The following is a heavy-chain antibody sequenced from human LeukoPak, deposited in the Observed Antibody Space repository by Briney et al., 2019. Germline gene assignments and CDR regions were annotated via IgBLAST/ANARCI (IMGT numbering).Heavy chain of an antibody. D-gene: IGHD1-1*01. J-gene: IGHJ4*01. CDR1: RFTHRRFW. Sequence: PGGSLRLSCPGTRFTHRRFWMNWLRQPPGKGLEWVAIIEHVAGDIYYGDSVRGRFNISRDDAKGSVYLQKNSLRVDDTAVYFCARGPYTGSMFDCWGHGTVVGVSS. CDR3: ARGPYTGSMFDC. V-gene: IGHV3-7*04. CDR2: IEHVAGDI.